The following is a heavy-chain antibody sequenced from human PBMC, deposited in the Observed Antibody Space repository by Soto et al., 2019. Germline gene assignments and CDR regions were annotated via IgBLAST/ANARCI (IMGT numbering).Heavy chain of an antibody. Sequence: EVQLVESGGGLVQPGGSLKVSCAASGFTFSDSAMHWVRQASGKGLEWVGRIRGKTNSYATTYAASLKGRFTISRDDSKSTTYLQMNSLKAEDTALYYCTSAAVASYWGQGTLVTVSS. CDR2: IRGKTNSYAT. J-gene: IGHJ4*02. V-gene: IGHV3-73*02. CDR1: GFTFSDSA. D-gene: IGHD6-19*01. CDR3: TSAAVASY.